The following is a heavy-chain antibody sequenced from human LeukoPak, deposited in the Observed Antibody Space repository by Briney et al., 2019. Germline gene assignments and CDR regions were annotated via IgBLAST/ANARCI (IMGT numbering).Heavy chain of an antibody. CDR2: INHSGST. J-gene: IGHJ6*02. CDR3: ARITIFGVLDHYYGMDV. V-gene: IGHV4-34*01. CDR1: GGSFSGYY. Sequence: SETLSLTCAVYGGSFSGYYWSWIRQPPGKGLEWIGEINHSGSTNYNPSLKSRVTMSVDTSKNQFSLKLSSVTAADTAVYYCARITIFGVLDHYYGMDVWGQGTTVTVSS. D-gene: IGHD3-3*01.